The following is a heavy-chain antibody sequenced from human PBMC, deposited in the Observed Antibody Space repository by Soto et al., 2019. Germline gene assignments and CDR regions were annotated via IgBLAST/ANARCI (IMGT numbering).Heavy chain of an antibody. J-gene: IGHJ4*02. Sequence: ASVKVSCKVSGYTLTELSMHWVRQAPGKGLEWMGGFDPEDGETIYAQKFQGWVTMTRDTSISTAYMELSRLRSDDTAVYYCARARCSSTSCPPDYWGQGTLVTVSS. CDR2: FDPEDGET. V-gene: IGHV1-24*01. CDR1: GYTLTELS. CDR3: ARARCSSTSCPPDY. D-gene: IGHD2-2*01.